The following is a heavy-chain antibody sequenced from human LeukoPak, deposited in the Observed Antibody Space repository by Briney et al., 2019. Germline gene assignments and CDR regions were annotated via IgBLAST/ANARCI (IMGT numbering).Heavy chain of an antibody. D-gene: IGHD2-2*01. V-gene: IGHV3-7*01. Sequence: GGSLRLSCAASEFTLRNYCMSWVRQAPGKGLEWVATIKEDGSEKYYVDSVKGRFTISRENAKNSLYLQMNSLRAEDTAVYYCARSFYGHDPYYCYMDVWGKGTTVTVSS. CDR1: EFTLRNYC. CDR3: ARSFYGHDPYYCYMDV. J-gene: IGHJ6*03. CDR2: IKEDGSEK.